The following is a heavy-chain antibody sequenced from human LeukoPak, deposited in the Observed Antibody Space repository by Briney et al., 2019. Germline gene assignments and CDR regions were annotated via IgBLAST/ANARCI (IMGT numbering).Heavy chain of an antibody. D-gene: IGHD4-17*01. Sequence: PSETLSLTCTVSGGSISSYYWSWIRQPAGKGLEWIGRIYTSGSTNYNPSLKSRVTISVDTSKNQFSLKLSSVTAADTAMYYCARDGPRGDYDYWGQGTLVTVSS. J-gene: IGHJ4*02. CDR1: GGSISSYY. CDR2: IYTSGST. V-gene: IGHV4-4*07. CDR3: ARDGPRGDYDY.